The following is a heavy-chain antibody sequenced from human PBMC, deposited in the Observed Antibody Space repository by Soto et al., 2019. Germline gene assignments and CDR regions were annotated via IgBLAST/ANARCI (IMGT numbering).Heavy chain of an antibody. CDR3: AKQVRDGTSSPYYFDY. V-gene: IGHV3-23*01. Sequence: WWSLRLSCPGSVFTFSNYAMSWVRQAPGKGLEWVSAISSAVNTYYADSVKGRFTISRDNSKNTLSLQMNSLRAEDTAVYYCAKQVRDGTSSPYYFDYWGQGTLVTVSS. D-gene: IGHD6-6*01. J-gene: IGHJ4*02. CDR2: ISSAVNT. CDR1: VFTFSNYA.